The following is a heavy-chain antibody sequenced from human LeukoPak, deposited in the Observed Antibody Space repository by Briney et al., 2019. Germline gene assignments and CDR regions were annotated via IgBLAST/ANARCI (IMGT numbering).Heavy chain of an antibody. D-gene: IGHD6-19*01. CDR2: INHSGST. CDR1: GGSFSGYY. CDR3: ARGPGFIAVQYSSGRRLDY. J-gene: IGHJ4*02. V-gene: IGHV4-34*01. Sequence: SETLSLTCAVYGGSFSGYYWNWIRQPPGKGLEWIGEINHSGSTNYNPSLKSRVTISVDTSKNQFSLKLSSVTAADTSVYYCARGPGFIAVQYSSGRRLDYWGQGTLVTVSS.